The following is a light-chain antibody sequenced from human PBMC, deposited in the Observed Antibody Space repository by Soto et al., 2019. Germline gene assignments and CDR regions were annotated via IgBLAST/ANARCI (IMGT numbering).Light chain of an antibody. Sequence: PGESATLSCRASQSVNNYLYWYQQKPGQAPRLIISAASNRATDIPARFSGSGSETDFTLTITDLEPEDFAVYYCQQHRSWPPITFGQGTRLDIK. CDR3: QQHRSWPPIT. CDR1: QSVNNY. V-gene: IGKV3-11*01. CDR2: AAS. J-gene: IGKJ5*01.